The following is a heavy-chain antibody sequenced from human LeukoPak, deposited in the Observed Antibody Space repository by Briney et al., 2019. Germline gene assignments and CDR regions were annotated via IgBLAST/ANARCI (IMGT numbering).Heavy chain of an antibody. CDR2: ISGSGGST. D-gene: IGHD4-17*01. J-gene: IGHJ3*02. V-gene: IGHV3-23*01. CDR3: AKDPNGDYIGTFDI. CDR1: KFNFNSYG. Sequence: QSGGSPRLSCTTSKFNFNSYGMTWARQAPGKGLEWVSSISGSGGSTQYAASVQGRFTISRDNSKNTLYLQMNSLRAEDTAVYYCAKDPNGDYIGTFDIWGQGTMVTVSS.